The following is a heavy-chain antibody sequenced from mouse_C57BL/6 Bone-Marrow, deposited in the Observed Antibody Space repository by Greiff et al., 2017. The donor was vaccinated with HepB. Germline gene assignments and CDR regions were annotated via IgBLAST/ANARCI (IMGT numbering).Heavy chain of an antibody. CDR2: IYPRDGST. D-gene: IGHD2-2*01. CDR3: AREDLLWLRPLDY. V-gene: IGHV1-78*01. Sequence: VQLQESDAELVKPGASVKISCKVSGYTFTDHTIHWMKQRPEQGLEWIGYIYPRDGSTKYNEKFKGKATLTADKSSSTAYMQLNSLTSEDSAVYFCAREDLLWLRPLDYWGQGTTLTVSS. J-gene: IGHJ2*01. CDR1: GYTFTDHT.